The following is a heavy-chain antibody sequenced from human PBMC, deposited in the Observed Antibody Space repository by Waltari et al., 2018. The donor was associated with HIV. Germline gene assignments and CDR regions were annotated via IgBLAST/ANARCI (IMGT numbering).Heavy chain of an antibody. Sequence: QVPLVQSGAEVRKPGAPVRVSCQATGNTFPSNYISWARQAPGQGLEWMGWINPSSGGTKYAQRFQGRVTMTRDTSINTAYMDLSGLTSDDTAVYFCARDRSIVSRHYDNAVSPYFDSWGQGTLVTVSS. CDR1: GNTFPSNY. J-gene: IGHJ4*02. CDR3: ARDRSIVSRHYDNAVSPYFDS. D-gene: IGHD3-22*01. CDR2: INPSSGGT. V-gene: IGHV1-2*02.